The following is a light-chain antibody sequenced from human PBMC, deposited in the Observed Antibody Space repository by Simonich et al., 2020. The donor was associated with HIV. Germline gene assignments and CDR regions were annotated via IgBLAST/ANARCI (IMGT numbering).Light chain of an antibody. J-gene: IGKJ2*01. Sequence: EIVLTQSPATLSSSPVERATLSRRASESVGRSLDWYQQKPRQAPRLLSYDASIRATGLPARFSGSGSGTDFTLTISRLEPEDFAVYYCQQYGSSPPYTFGQGTKLEIK. CDR1: ESVGRS. CDR2: DAS. CDR3: QQYGSSPPYT. V-gene: IGKV3-20*01.